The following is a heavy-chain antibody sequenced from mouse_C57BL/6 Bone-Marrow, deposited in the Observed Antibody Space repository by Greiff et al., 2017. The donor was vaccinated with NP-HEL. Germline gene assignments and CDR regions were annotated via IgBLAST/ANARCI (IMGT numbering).Heavy chain of an antibody. Sequence: VQLQQPGAELVKPGASVKLSCKASGYTFTSYWMHWVKQRPGQGLEWIGMIHPNSGSTNYNEKFKSKATLTVDKSSSTAYMQLSSLTSEDSAVYYCARGESNYGGFAYWGQGTLVTVSA. D-gene: IGHD2-5*01. CDR3: ARGESNYGGFAY. CDR1: GYTFTSYW. CDR2: IHPNSGST. J-gene: IGHJ3*01. V-gene: IGHV1-64*01.